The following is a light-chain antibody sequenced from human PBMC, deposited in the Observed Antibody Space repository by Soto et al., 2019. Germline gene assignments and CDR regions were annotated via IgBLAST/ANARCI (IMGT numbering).Light chain of an antibody. V-gene: IGKV3-15*01. CDR1: QSVSDY. Sequence: EIVLTQSPATLSVSPGERATLSCRASQSVSDYFAWYQQTPGQPPRLLIYTASTRATGIPARFSGSGSGTDFTLTISSLRCEDFAVYYCQQYSNWPRTFGQGTRVEIK. CDR3: QQYSNWPRT. J-gene: IGKJ1*01. CDR2: TAS.